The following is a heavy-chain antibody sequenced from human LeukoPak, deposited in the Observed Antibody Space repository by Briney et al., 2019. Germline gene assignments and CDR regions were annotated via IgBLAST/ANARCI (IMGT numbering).Heavy chain of an antibody. CDR3: ARGSCSSTSCPRVVGP. D-gene: IGHD2-2*01. Sequence: PSETLSLTCAVYGGSFSGYYWSWIRQPPGKGLEWIGEINHSGSTNYNPSLKSRVTISVDTSKNQFSLKLSSVTAADTAVYYCARGSCSSTSCPRVVGPWGQGTLVTVSS. CDR2: INHSGST. CDR1: GGSFSGYY. V-gene: IGHV4-34*01. J-gene: IGHJ5*02.